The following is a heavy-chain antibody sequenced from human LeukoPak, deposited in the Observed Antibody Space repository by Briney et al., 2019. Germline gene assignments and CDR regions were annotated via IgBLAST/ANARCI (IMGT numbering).Heavy chain of an antibody. CDR3: ARDYTSFIVGNMLLD. J-gene: IGHJ4*02. D-gene: IGHD2-21*01. CDR1: GFTFSNFG. V-gene: IGHV3-33*01. CDR2: IWHDGSTK. Sequence: GGSLRLSCTASGFTFSNFGMHWVRQAPGKGLEWVAVIWHDGSTKYYGDSVKGRFTISRDNSKNTLSLQMNSLRAEDTAVYYCARDYTSFIVGNMLLDWGQGTLVTVSS.